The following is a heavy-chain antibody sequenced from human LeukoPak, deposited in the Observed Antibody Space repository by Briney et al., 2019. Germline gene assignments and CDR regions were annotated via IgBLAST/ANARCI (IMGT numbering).Heavy chain of an antibody. CDR3: AKDLGFDP. J-gene: IGHJ5*02. V-gene: IGHV3-7*03. CDR1: GFTCSSYA. CDR2: IKQDGSEK. Sequence: GGSLRLSCAASGFTCSSYAMSWVRQAPGRGLEWVANIKQDGSEKYYVDSVKGRFTISRDNSKNTLYLQMNSLRAEDTAVYYCAKDLGFDPWGQGTLVTVSS.